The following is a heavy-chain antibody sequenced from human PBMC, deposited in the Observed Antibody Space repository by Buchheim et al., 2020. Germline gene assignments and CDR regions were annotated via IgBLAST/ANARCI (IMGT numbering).Heavy chain of an antibody. CDR1: GFTFSSYW. J-gene: IGHJ6*02. V-gene: IGHV3-74*01. CDR3: VTSGSYYYYAMDV. CDR2: INSDGRTT. Sequence: EVQLVESGGGLVQPGGSLRLSCAASGFTFSSYWMHWVRQAPGKGLVCVARINSDGRTTTYADSVKGRFTISRDNAMKTLYLQMNSLRAEDTAVYYCVTSGSYYYYAMDVWGQGTT. D-gene: IGHD3-22*01.